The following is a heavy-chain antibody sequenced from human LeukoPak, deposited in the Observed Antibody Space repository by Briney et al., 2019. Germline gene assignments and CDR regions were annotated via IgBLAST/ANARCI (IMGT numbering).Heavy chain of an antibody. V-gene: IGHV3-30*18. CDR3: AKDQKYCSGGSCPPYYFDY. CDR2: ISYDGSNK. D-gene: IGHD2-15*01. Sequence: PGRSLRLSCAASGFTFSSYGMHWVRQAPGKGLEWVAVISYDGSNKYYADSVKGRFTISRDNSKNTLYLQMNSLRAEDTAVYYCAKDQKYCSGGSCPPYYFDYWSQGTLVTVSS. CDR1: GFTFSSYG. J-gene: IGHJ4*02.